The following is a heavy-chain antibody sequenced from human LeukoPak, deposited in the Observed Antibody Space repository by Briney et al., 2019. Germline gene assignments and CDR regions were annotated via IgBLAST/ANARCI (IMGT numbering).Heavy chain of an antibody. CDR3: ARESSYSSGWYYFDY. J-gene: IGHJ4*02. V-gene: IGHV3-53*01. CDR1: GFTVSSNY. D-gene: IGHD6-19*01. CDR2: IYSGSTT. Sequence: GGSLRLSCAASGFTVSSNYMSWVRQALGKGLEWVSVIYSGSTTYYADSVKGRFTISRDNSKNTLYLQMNSLRAEDTAVYYCARESSYSSGWYYFDYWGQGTLVTVSS.